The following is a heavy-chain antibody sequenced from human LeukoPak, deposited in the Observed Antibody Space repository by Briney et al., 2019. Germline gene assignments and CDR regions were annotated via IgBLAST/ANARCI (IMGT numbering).Heavy chain of an antibody. CDR2: IYSGGST. CDR1: GITFSSHA. CDR3: ASQASRNYDATYYFDY. Sequence: GGSLRLSCSASGITFSSHAMHWVRQAPGKGLEWVSVIYSGGSTYYADSVKGRFTISRDNSKNTLYLQMNSLRAEDTAVYYCASQASRNYDATYYFDYWGQGTLVTVSS. J-gene: IGHJ4*02. D-gene: IGHD3-22*01. V-gene: IGHV3-53*01.